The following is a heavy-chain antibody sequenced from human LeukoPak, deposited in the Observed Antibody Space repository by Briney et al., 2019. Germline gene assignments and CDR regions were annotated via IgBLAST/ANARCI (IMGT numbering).Heavy chain of an antibody. J-gene: IGHJ3*02. CDR1: GFTFRSYS. V-gene: IGHV3-23*01. CDR2: IRGSGSST. CDR3: AKGLRELWGDAFDM. D-gene: IGHD3-16*01. Sequence: PGGSLRLSCAASGFTFRSYSMNWVRQAPGKELEWVSGIRGSGSSTDYVASVKGRLTISRDNSKNTLYLQMNSLRAEDTAVYYCAKGLRELWGDAFDMWGQGTMVTVSS.